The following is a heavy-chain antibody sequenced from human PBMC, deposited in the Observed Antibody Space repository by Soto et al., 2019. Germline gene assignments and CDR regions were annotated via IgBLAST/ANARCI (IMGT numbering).Heavy chain of an antibody. CDR2: MYWNDDN. CDR3: AHGSGWLFDH. D-gene: IGHD3-22*01. J-gene: IGHJ4*02. V-gene: IGHV2-5*01. CDR1: GFSLSSTAVG. Sequence: QITLKEYGPTLVRPTQTLTLTCTFSGFSLSSTAVGVGWIRQAPGQAPEWLALMYWNDDNHYSPPLKSRPTLTKDTSKNQVVLTMTNVDPVDTATYYCAHGSGWLFDHWGQGTLVTVTS.